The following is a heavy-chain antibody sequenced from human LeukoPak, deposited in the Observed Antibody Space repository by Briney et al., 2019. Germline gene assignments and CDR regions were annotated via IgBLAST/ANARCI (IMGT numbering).Heavy chain of an antibody. J-gene: IGHJ6*02. D-gene: IGHD6-13*01. V-gene: IGHV3-21*01. CDR2: ISSSSSYI. CDR3: ARDADSSSWSMYYYYGMDV. CDR1: GFTFSRNA. Sequence: PGGSLRLSCAASGFTFSRNAMNWVRQAPGKGLEWVSSISSSSSYIYYADSMKGRFTISRDNAKNSLYLQMNSLRAEDTAVYYCARDADSSSWSMYYYYGMDVWGQGTTVTVSS.